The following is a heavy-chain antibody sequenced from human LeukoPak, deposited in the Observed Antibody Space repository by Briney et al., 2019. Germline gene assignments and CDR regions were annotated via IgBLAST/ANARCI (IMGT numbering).Heavy chain of an antibody. J-gene: IGHJ4*02. CDR3: VRDFSGAVDS. V-gene: IGHV3-74*01. D-gene: IGHD1-26*01. CDR2: INEDGTTI. CDR1: GFSFSTYW. Sequence: GGSPRLSCAASGFSFSTYWMHWVRQVPGRGLVWVSRINEDGTTITYADSVKGRFTISRDDAKNTLYLQMNSLRADDTAIYYCVRDFSGAVDSWGQGTLVTVSS.